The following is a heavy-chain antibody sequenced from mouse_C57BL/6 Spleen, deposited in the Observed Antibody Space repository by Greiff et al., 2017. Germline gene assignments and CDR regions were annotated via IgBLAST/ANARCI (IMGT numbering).Heavy chain of an antibody. CDR2: INPNYGTT. CDR1: GYSFTDYN. V-gene: IGHV1-39*01. CDR3: ARSYYSNPGYAMDY. Sequence: EVQLVESGPELVKPGASVKISCKASGYSFTDYNMNWVKQSNGKSLEWIGVINPNYGTTSYNQKFKGKATLTVDQSSSTAYMQLNSLTSEDSAVYYCARSYYSNPGYAMDYWGQGTSVTVSS. D-gene: IGHD2-5*01. J-gene: IGHJ4*01.